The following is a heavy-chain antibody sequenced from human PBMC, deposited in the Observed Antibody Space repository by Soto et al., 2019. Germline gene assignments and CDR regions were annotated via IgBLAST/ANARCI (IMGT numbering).Heavy chain of an antibody. V-gene: IGHV1-69*13. Sequence: GASVKVSCKASGGTFSSYAISWVRQAPGQGLEWMGGIIPIFGTANYAQKFQGRVTITADESTSTAYMELSSLRSEDTAVYYCARDIKDRRSSWYERLCYYYYVMDVWGRGSTVTVSS. CDR3: ARDIKDRRSSWYERLCYYYYVMDV. CDR1: GGTFSSYA. J-gene: IGHJ6*02. D-gene: IGHD6-13*01. CDR2: IIPIFGTA.